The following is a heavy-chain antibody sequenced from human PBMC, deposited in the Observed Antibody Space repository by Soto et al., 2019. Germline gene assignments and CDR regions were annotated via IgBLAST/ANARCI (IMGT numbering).Heavy chain of an antibody. Sequence: SETLSLTCAVSGVSIHNSHSFWGWIRQPPGKGLEFIGSVYYSGGANYNPSLKSRVTVSIDTSNNQFSLRVNSVTAADTAVYYCRIVVEGATRHTDFDSWGQGILVTVSS. D-gene: IGHD2-15*01. CDR1: GVSIHNSHSF. J-gene: IGHJ5*01. CDR2: VYYSGGA. CDR3: RIVVEGATRHTDFDS. V-gene: IGHV4-39*01.